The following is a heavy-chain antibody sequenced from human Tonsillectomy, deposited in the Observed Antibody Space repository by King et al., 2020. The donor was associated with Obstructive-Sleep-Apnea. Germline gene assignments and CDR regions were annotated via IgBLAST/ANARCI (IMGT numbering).Heavy chain of an antibody. CDR3: AKDRLGGPHRVVVHDAFDI. Sequence: VQLVESGGGLVQPGRSLRLSCAASGFTFDDYAMHWVRQAPGKGLEWVSGISWNSGIIGYADSVKGRFTISRDNAKNSLYLQMNSLRAEDTALYYCAKDRLGGPHRVVVHDAFDIWGQGTMVTVSS. D-gene: IGHD2-15*01. CDR1: GFTFDDYA. CDR2: ISWNSGII. J-gene: IGHJ3*02. V-gene: IGHV3-9*01.